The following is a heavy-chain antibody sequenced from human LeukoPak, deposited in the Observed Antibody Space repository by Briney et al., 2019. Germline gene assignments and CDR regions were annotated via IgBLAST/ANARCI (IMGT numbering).Heavy chain of an antibody. CDR2: ISAYNGNT. CDR3: ARGPVEPNYYYYGMDV. J-gene: IGHJ6*02. V-gene: IGHV1-18*01. CDR1: VYTFTSYG. Sequence: ASVKVSFKASVYTFTSYGISWVRQAPGQGLEWMGWISAYNGNTNYAQKLQGRVTMTTDTSTSTTYMELRSLRSDEPAVYYCARGPVEPNYYYYGMDVWGQGTTVTVSS.